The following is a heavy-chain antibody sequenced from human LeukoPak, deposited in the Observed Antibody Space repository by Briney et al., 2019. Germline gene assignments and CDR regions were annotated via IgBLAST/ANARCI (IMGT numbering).Heavy chain of an antibody. V-gene: IGHV1-46*01. CDR3: ARDEILLAVAGTDYYYGMDV. Sequence: ASVKVSCKASGYTFTSYYMHWVRQAPGQGLEWMGIINPSGGSTSYAQKFQGRVTMTRDTSTSTVYMELSSLRSEDTAVYYCARDEILLAVAGTDYYYGMDVWGQGTTVTVSS. CDR2: INPSGGST. CDR1: GYTFTSYY. J-gene: IGHJ6*02. D-gene: IGHD6-19*01.